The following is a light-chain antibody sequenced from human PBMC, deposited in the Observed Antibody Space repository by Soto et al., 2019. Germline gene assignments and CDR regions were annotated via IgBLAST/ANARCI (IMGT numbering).Light chain of an antibody. V-gene: IGKV1-39*01. CDR3: QQSYSFPRT. Sequence: DIQMTQSPSSLSASVGDSVTLTCRASQSISSYANWYQQKPGKAPKVLIYATSVLQGGVPSRFSGSQSGTEFTLTISSLQPEDFATYYCQQSYSFPRTFGGGTKVEIK. J-gene: IGKJ4*01. CDR2: ATS. CDR1: QSISSY.